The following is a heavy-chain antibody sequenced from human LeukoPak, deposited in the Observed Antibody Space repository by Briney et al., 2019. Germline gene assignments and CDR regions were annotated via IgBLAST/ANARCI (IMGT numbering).Heavy chain of an antibody. D-gene: IGHD2-2*01. CDR1: GYTFTSYG. V-gene: IGHV1-18*04. Sequence: GASVKVSCKASGYTFTSYGISWVRQAPGQGLEWMGWISAYNGNTNYAQKLQGRVTMTTDTSTSTAYMELRSLRSDDTAVYYCARDFLGYCSSTSCYGGDYWGQGTLGTVSS. CDR2: ISAYNGNT. J-gene: IGHJ4*02. CDR3: ARDFLGYCSSTSCYGGDY.